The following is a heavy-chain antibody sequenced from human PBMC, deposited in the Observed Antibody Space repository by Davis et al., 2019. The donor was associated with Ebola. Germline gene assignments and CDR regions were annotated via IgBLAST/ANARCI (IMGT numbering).Heavy chain of an antibody. D-gene: IGHD3-16*01. Sequence: MPSETLSLTCTVSGGSVSSGSYYWSWIRQPPGKGLEWIGEINHSGSTNYNPSLKSRVTISVDTSKNQFSLKLSSVTAADTAVYYCARGSLYVWFDPWGQGTLVTVSS. V-gene: IGHV4-39*07. CDR2: INHSGST. CDR1: GGSVSSGSYY. J-gene: IGHJ5*02. CDR3: ARGSLYVWFDP.